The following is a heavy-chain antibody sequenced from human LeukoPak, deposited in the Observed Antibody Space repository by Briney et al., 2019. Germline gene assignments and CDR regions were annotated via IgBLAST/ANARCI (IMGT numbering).Heavy chain of an antibody. J-gene: IGHJ4*02. CDR2: TYYSGST. CDR3: ARDGGKDYYGSGSLGY. Sequence: PSQTLSLTCTVSGGSISSGGYYWSWIRQHPGKGLEWIGYTYYSGSTYYNPSLKSRVTISVDTSKNQFSLKLSSVTAADTAVYYCARDGGKDYYGSGSLGYWGQGTLVTVSS. V-gene: IGHV4-31*03. CDR1: GGSISSGGYY. D-gene: IGHD3-10*01.